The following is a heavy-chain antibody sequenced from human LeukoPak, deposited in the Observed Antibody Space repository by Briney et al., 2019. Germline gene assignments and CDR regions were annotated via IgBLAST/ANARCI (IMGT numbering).Heavy chain of an antibody. CDR2: INPDGSTT. CDR3: VRVGVGMYHFDH. Sequence: GGSLRLSCAASGFTLSTYWMHWVRHARGKGLVWVSRINPDGSTTTYADSVEGRFTISRDNAKHTRYVQMSRLRAEDTAVYYCVRVGVGMYHFDHWGQGTLVTVSS. CDR1: GFTLSTYW. D-gene: IGHD2-2*01. V-gene: IGHV3-74*01. J-gene: IGHJ4*02.